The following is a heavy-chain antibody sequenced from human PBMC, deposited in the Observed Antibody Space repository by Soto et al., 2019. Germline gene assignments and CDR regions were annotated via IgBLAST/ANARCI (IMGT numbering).Heavy chain of an antibody. D-gene: IGHD4-17*01. CDR2: LYYSGTT. CDR1: GYSISSGHY. J-gene: IGHJ5*02. V-gene: IGHV4-38-2*01. CDR3: TTHFYGNSVVDR. Sequence: SETMSLTCPVAGYSISSGHYWGWMRVPPGKGLGWIVSLYYSGTTHYNQAHKTRVTISVDSSKTQFSLRLSSVTAADTAPYYCTTHFYGNSVVDRWGQGTLVTVSS.